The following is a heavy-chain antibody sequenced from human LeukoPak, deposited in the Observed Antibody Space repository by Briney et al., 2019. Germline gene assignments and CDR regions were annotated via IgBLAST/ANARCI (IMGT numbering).Heavy chain of an antibody. D-gene: IGHD2-2*01. CDR3: ARVFDDQYYFDY. CDR1: GYTFTGYY. V-gene: IGHV1-2*02. J-gene: IGHJ4*02. Sequence: GAPVKVSCKASGYTFTGYYMHWVRQAPGQGLEWMGRINPNSGGTNYAQKFQGRVTMTRDTSISTAYMELSRLRSDDTAVYYCARVFDDQYYFDYWGQGTLVTVSS. CDR2: INPNSGGT.